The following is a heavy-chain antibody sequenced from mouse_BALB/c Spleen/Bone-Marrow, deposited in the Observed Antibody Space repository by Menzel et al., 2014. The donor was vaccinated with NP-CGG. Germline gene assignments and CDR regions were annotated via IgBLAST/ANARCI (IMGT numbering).Heavy chain of an antibody. V-gene: IGHV1-80*01. CDR3: ARSELGRYYAMDY. Sequence: VKLQESGAELVRPGSSVKISCKASGYAFSSYWMNWVKQRPGQGLEWIGQIHPGDGDTNYNGKFKGKATLTADKSSSTAYTQLSSLTSEDSAVYFCARSELGRYYAMDYWGQGTSVTVSS. J-gene: IGHJ4*01. D-gene: IGHD4-1*01. CDR2: IHPGDGDT. CDR1: GYAFSSYW.